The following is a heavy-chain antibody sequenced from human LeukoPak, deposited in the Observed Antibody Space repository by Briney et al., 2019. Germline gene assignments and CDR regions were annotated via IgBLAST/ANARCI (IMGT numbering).Heavy chain of an antibody. J-gene: IGHJ4*02. Sequence: ASVKVSCKASGYTFTGYYMHWVRQAPGQGLEWMGWNKPNSGGTNYAQKFQGRVTMTRDTSISTAYMELSRLRSDDTAVYYCARAPLLGDFWSGYSSPYYFDYWGQGTLVTVSS. CDR2: NKPNSGGT. V-gene: IGHV1-2*02. D-gene: IGHD3-3*01. CDR1: GYTFTGYY. CDR3: ARAPLLGDFWSGYSSPYYFDY.